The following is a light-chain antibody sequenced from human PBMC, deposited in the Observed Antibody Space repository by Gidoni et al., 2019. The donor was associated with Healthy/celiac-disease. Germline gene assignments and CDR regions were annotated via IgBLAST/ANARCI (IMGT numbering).Light chain of an antibody. CDR2: DAS. V-gene: IGKV3-11*01. CDR1: QSVSSY. J-gene: IGKJ4*01. Sequence: EIVLTQSPATLAVAPGERATRSCRASQSVSSYLAWYQQKPGQAPRLLIYDASNRATGIPARFRGSGSGTDFTLTISSLEPEDFAVYSCQQRSNWPLTFGGXTKVEIK. CDR3: QQRSNWPLT.